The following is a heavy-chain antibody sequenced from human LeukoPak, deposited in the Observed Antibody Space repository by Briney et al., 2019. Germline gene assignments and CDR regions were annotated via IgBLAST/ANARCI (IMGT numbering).Heavy chain of an antibody. CDR2: ISWNSGSI. CDR1: GFIFNNYA. J-gene: IGHJ4*02. Sequence: GGSLRLSCAGSGFIFNNYAMHWVRQPPGKGLEWVSGISWNSGSIDYADSVKGRFTISRDNSKNTLYLQMNSLRAEDTAVYYCARVKDSEFDSWGQGTLVTVSS. D-gene: IGHD2-15*01. CDR3: ARVKDSEFDS. V-gene: IGHV3-9*01.